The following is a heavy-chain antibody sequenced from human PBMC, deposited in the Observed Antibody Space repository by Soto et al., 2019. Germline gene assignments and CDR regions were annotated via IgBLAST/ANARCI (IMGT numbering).Heavy chain of an antibody. CDR1: GFTFSSYA. CDR3: AKAGGIAVPGSHLDQ. Sequence: EVQLLESGGGSVQPGGSLRLSCAASGFTFSSYAMNWVRQAPGKGLEWVSAITGTGGSTNYADSVEGRFTISRDNSRNTLYLQTSSLRAEDTAVYYCAKAGGIAVPGSHLDQWGQGILVTVSS. V-gene: IGHV3-23*01. CDR2: ITGTGGST. D-gene: IGHD6-19*01. J-gene: IGHJ4*02.